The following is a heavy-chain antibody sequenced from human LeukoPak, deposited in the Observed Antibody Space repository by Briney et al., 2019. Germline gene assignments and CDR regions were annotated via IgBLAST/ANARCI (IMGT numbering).Heavy chain of an antibody. V-gene: IGHV4-59*08. CDR3: ARWYGGDAFDI. Sequence: PSETLSLTCTVSGGSISSYYWSWIRQPPGKGLEWIGYIYYGGSTNYNPSLKSRVTISVDTSKNQFSLKLSSVTAADTAVYYYARWYGGDAFDIWGQGTMVTVSS. CDR1: GGSISSYY. CDR2: IYYGGST. J-gene: IGHJ3*02. D-gene: IGHD6-13*01.